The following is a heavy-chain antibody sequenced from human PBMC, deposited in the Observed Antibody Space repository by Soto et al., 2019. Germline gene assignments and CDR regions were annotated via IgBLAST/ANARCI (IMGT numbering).Heavy chain of an antibody. V-gene: IGHV4-59*08. D-gene: IGHD2-8*01. Sequence: SETLSLTCTVSGGSIRSYCWTWIRQPPGEGLEWIGCICNSGSTNYNPSLKSRVTISVDTSKNQFSLKLSSVTAADTAVYYCARQARRYCTNGVCPNWFDPWGQGTLVTAPQ. CDR1: GGSIRSYC. J-gene: IGHJ5*02. CDR2: ICNSGST. CDR3: ARQARRYCTNGVCPNWFDP.